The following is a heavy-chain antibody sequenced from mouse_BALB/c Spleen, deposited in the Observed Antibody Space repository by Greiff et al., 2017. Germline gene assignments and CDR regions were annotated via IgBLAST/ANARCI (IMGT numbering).Heavy chain of an antibody. J-gene: IGHJ4*01. CDR1: GFTFTDYY. CDR2: IRNKANGYTT. CDR3: ARDMGFRYAMDY. Sequence: EVNVVESGGGLVQPGGSLRLSCATSGFTFTDYYMSWVRQPPGKALEWLGFIRNKANGYTTEYSASVKGRFTISRDNSQSILYLQMNTLRAEDSATYYCARDMGFRYAMDYWGQGTSVTVSS. V-gene: IGHV7-3*02.